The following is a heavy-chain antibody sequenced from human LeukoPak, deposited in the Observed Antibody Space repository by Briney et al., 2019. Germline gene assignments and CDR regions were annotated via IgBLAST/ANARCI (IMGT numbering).Heavy chain of an antibody. V-gene: IGHV1-18*01. Sequence: GASVKVSCKASGYTFTSYGITGGRQAPGQGLEGMGWVSAYADNTNYVQRIQGRVTMTTDTSTSTAYMELRSLRSDDTAVYYCARDCIGCHGFDYWGQGTLVTVSS. D-gene: IGHD2-15*01. CDR2: VSAYADNT. CDR3: ARDCIGCHGFDY. CDR1: GYTFTSYG. J-gene: IGHJ4*02.